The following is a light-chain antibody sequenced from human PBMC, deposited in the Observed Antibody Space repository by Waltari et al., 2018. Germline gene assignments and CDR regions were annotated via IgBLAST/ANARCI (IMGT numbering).Light chain of an antibody. CDR3: QQDYTIPFS. J-gene: IGKJ2*03. CDR2: AAS. CDR1: QGINKE. V-gene: IGKV1-17*01. Sequence: DIQMTQSPSSLSASVGHTVTVTCRASQGINKELGWYQQKPGKAPTLLIYAASSLQTGVSSRFSGSGSGTDFTLTISSLQPEDVATYYCQQDYTIPFSFGQGTKVEIK.